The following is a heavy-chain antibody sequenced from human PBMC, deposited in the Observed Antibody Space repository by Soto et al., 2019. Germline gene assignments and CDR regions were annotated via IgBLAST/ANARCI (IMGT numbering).Heavy chain of an antibody. CDR3: ARLEWMDDTIAQYYYYYGMDV. J-gene: IGHJ6*02. CDR1: GGSFSGYY. Sequence: SETLSLTCAVYGGSFSGYYWSWIRQPPGKGLEWIGEISHSGSTNYNPSLKSRVTISVDTSKNQFSLKLSSVTAADTAVYYCARLEWMDDTIAQYYYYYGMDVWGQGTTVTVSS. D-gene: IGHD3-3*01. V-gene: IGHV4-34*01. CDR2: ISHSGST.